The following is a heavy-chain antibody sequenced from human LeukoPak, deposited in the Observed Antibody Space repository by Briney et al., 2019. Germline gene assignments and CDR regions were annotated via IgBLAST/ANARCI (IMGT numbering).Heavy chain of an antibody. V-gene: IGHV3-7*01. CDR2: VKEDGSEK. CDR1: GFTFSKYW. D-gene: IGHD2-2*01. J-gene: IGHJ3*02. Sequence: GGSPRLSCAASGFTFSKYWMSWVRQAPGKGLEWVANVKEDGSEKYYVDSVKGRFTISRDNAKNSLYLQMNSLRAEDTAVYYCVKYSDSVVSAALLDAFDIWGQGTKVTVSS. CDR3: VKYSDSVVSAALLDAFDI.